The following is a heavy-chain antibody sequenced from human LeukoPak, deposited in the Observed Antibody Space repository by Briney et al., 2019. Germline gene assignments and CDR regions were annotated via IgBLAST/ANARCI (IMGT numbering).Heavy chain of an antibody. V-gene: IGHV3-30*04. J-gene: IGHJ4*02. CDR2: ISYDGSNK. CDR1: GFTFSSNA. Sequence: PGGSLRPSCAASGFTFSSNAMYWVRQAPGKGLEWVAVISYDGSNKYYADSVKGRFTISRDNSKNTLYLQMNSLRAEDTAVYYCAKAFGDLWFGEPRLDYWGQGTLVTVSS. CDR3: AKAFGDLWFGEPRLDY. D-gene: IGHD3-10*01.